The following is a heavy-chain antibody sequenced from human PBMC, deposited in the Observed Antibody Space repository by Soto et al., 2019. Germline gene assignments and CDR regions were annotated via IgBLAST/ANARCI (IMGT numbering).Heavy chain of an antibody. CDR3: AREPASFGAAAAVDY. J-gene: IGHJ4*02. V-gene: IGHV5-51*01. CDR1: GYSFTSYW. Sequence: GESLKISCKGSGYSFTSYWIGWVRQMPGKGLEWMGIIYPGDSDTRYSPSFQGQVTISADKSISTAYLQWSSLKASDTAMYYCAREPASFGAAAAVDYWGQGTLVTVSS. D-gene: IGHD3-10*01. CDR2: IYPGDSDT.